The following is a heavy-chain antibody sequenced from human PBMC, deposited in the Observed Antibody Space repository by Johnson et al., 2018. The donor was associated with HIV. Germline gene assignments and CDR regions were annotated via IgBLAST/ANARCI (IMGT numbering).Heavy chain of an antibody. CDR1: GFTFSNYD. V-gene: IGHV3-13*01. CDR3: ATHQPEDYYYNKYAFDV. J-gene: IGHJ3*01. D-gene: IGHD3-22*01. Sequence: VQLVESGGGVVQPGRSLRLSCAASGFTFSNYDMPWVRQATGKGLEWVSAIGSAGDTYYPGSVKGRFTISRENAKNSLYLQMNSLTAGDTALYYCATHQPEDYYYNKYAFDVWGQGTMVTVSS. CDR2: IGSAGDT.